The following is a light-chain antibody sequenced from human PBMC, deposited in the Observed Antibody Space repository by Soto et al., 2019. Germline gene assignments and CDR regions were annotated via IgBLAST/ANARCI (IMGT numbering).Light chain of an antibody. Sequence: QSALTQPPSVSGSPGQTITISCTGTSSDVGGDYYVYWYQHHPDKAPKLLIYDVNNRPSGVSHRFSGSKSGNTASLAITGLQAEDEAAYYCSSYSSTHTLVVFGGGTKLTVL. CDR2: DVN. CDR1: SSDVGGDYY. V-gene: IGLV2-14*03. J-gene: IGLJ2*01. CDR3: SSYSSTHTLVV.